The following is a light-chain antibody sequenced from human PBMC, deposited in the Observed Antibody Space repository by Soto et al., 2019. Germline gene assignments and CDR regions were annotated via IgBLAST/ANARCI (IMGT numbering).Light chain of an antibody. V-gene: IGKV1-5*01. Sequence: DIQMTQSPSALSASVGDRVTITCRASQSVGRSLAWYQHQPGKAPKLLIYGVSTLESGIPSRFSGFGSGTEFTRSISSLQPDDFGTYYCQQFHMGWAFGQGTRVDLK. CDR3: QQFHMGWA. J-gene: IGKJ1*01. CDR1: QSVGRS. CDR2: GVS.